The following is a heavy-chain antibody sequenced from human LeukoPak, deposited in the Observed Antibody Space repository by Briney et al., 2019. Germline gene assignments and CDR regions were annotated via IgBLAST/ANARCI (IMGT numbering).Heavy chain of an antibody. CDR2: ISGSGGST. J-gene: IGHJ4*02. Sequence: GGSLRLSCAASGFTFSSYAMSWVRQAPGKGLEWVSAISGSGGSTYYADSVKGRFTISRDNSKNTLYLQMDSLRAEDTAVYYCAKDRGAVVRFDYWGQGTLVTVSS. CDR1: GFTFSSYA. V-gene: IGHV3-23*01. D-gene: IGHD3-10*01. CDR3: AKDRGAVVRFDY.